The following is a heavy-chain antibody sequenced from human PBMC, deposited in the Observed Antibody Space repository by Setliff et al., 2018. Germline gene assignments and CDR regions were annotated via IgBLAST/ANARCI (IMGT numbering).Heavy chain of an antibody. V-gene: IGHV2-70*11. D-gene: IGHD3-22*01. Sequence: SGPTLVNPTQTLTLTCTFSGFSLSTSGMCVSWIRQPPGQALEWLARIDWDDDKSYSTSLKSRLTISKDTSKSQVVLTMTNMDPVDTATYYCARAYYDSSGYYPLVYWGQGTLVTVSS. CDR2: IDWDDDK. J-gene: IGHJ4*02. CDR3: ARAYYDSSGYYPLVY. CDR1: GFSLSTSGMC.